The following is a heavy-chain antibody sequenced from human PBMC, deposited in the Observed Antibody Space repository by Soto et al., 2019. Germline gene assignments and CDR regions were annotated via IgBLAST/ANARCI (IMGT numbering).Heavy chain of an antibody. CDR2: IYYSGST. Sequence: QVQLQESGPGLVKPSETLSLTCTVSGGSISGYYWSWIRQPPGKGLEWIGYIYYSGSTNYNPSLKSRVTISVDTSKNQFSLKLSSVTAADTAVYYCARESGGYGMDVWGQGTTVTVSS. D-gene: IGHD2-15*01. V-gene: IGHV4-59*01. CDR3: ARESGGYGMDV. J-gene: IGHJ6*02. CDR1: GGSISGYY.